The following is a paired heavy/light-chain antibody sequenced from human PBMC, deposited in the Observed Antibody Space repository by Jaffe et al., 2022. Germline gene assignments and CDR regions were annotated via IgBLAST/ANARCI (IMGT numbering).Light chain of an antibody. CDR1: SSDVGAYNF. CDR3: NSYTTSGSWV. Sequence: QSALTQPASMSGSPGQSIAISCTGTSSDVGAYNFVSWYQQYPGKAPKLIIYDVRIRPSGVSYRFFGSKSGNTASLTISGLQAEDESVYYCNSYTTSGSWVFGGGTKLTVL. J-gene: IGLJ3*02. V-gene: IGLV2-14*01. CDR2: DVR.
Heavy chain of an antibody. CDR1: GFTFGDYG. Sequence: EVQLVESGGGLVQPGRSLRLSCTASGFTFGDYGMSWFRQAPGKGLEWVGFIRSKAFGGTTEYAASVKGRFTISRDDSKSIAYLQTNSLKTEDTAVYYCTRASHDYSNHYYFDYWGQGTLLTVSS. J-gene: IGHJ4*02. CDR2: IRSKAFGGTT. V-gene: IGHV3-49*03. CDR3: TRASHDYSNHYYFDY. D-gene: IGHD4-4*01.